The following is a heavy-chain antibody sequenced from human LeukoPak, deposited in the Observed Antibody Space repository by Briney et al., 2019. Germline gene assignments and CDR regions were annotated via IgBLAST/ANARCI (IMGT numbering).Heavy chain of an antibody. V-gene: IGHV3-21*01. D-gene: IGHD1-26*01. Sequence: GGSLRLSCAASGFTFSSYSMSCVRQAPGKGLEWVSSISSSSSYIYYADSMKGRFTISRDNAKNSLYLQMNSLRAEDTAVYYCARDLGGSFNFDYWGQGTLVTVSS. CDR1: GFTFSSYS. CDR2: ISSSSSYI. J-gene: IGHJ4*02. CDR3: ARDLGGSFNFDY.